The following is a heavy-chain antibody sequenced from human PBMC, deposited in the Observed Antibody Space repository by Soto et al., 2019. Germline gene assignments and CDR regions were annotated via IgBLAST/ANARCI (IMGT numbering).Heavy chain of an antibody. V-gene: IGHV1-8*02. CDR2: MNPNSGNT. CDR1: GYTLTSYG. D-gene: IGHD6-13*01. CDR3: ARRYSSSWYDAFDI. J-gene: IGHJ3*02. Sequence: ASVKVSCKASGYTLTSYGISWVRQAPGQGLEWMGWMNPNSGNTGYAQKFQGRVTMTRNTSISTAYMELSSLRSEDTAVYYCARRYSSSWYDAFDIWGQGTMVTVSS.